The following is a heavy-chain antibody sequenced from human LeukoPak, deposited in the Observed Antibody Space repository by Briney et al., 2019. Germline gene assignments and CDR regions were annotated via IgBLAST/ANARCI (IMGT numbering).Heavy chain of an antibody. CDR3: AKGGNLYYFDY. CDR2: ISGSGGST. CDR1: GFTFSSYA. D-gene: IGHD4-23*01. V-gene: IGHV3-23*01. Sequence: RAGGSLRLSCAASGFTFSSYAMSWVRQAPGKGLEWVSAISGSGGSTYSADSVKGRFTISRDNSKNTLYLQMNSLRAEDTAVYYCAKGGNLYYFDYWGQGTLVTVSS. J-gene: IGHJ4*02.